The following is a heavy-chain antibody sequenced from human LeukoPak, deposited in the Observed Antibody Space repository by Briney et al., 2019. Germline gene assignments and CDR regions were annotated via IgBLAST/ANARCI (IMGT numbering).Heavy chain of an antibody. CDR3: ARDFRYYYGSGSYYYYYYYGMDV. J-gene: IGHJ6*02. V-gene: IGHV3-7*01. D-gene: IGHD3-10*01. CDR1: GFTFSSYA. Sequence: PGGSLRLSCAASGFTFSSYAMSWVRQAPGKGLEWVANIKQDGSEKYYVDSVKGRFTISRDNAKNSLYLQMNSLRAEDTAVYYCARDFRYYYGSGSYYYYYYYGMDVWGQGTTVTVSS. CDR2: IKQDGSEK.